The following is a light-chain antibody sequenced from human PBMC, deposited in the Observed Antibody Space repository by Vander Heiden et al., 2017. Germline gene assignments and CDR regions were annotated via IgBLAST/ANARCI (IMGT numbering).Light chain of an antibody. V-gene: IGKV1-5*03. Sequence: DIQTTHSHSTLSASVGDGVTNCCRASQTIYSWLAWYQQKPGKAPKLLMYKASTLESGVPSRFSGSGSGTDFTLTISSLQPDDFATYYCQQYNTYWTFGQGTKVEIK. CDR1: QTIYSW. CDR3: QQYNTYWT. CDR2: KAS. J-gene: IGKJ1*01.